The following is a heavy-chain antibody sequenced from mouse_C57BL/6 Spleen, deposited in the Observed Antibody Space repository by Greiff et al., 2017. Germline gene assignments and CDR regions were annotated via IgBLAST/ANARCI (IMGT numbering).Heavy chain of an antibody. D-gene: IGHD1-1*01. V-gene: IGHV1-55*01. CDR2: IYPGSGST. Sequence: QVQLQQPGAELVKPGASVKMSCKASGYTFTSYWITWVKQRPGQGLEWIGDIYPGSGSTNYNEKFKSKATLTVDTSSSTAHMQLSSLTSEDSAVYYCARGVLRYYAMDYWGQGTSVTVSS. CDR3: ARGVLRYYAMDY. J-gene: IGHJ4*01. CDR1: GYTFTSYW.